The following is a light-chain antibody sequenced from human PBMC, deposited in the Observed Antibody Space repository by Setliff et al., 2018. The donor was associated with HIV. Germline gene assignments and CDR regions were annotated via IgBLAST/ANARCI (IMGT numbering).Light chain of an antibody. J-gene: IGLJ1*01. V-gene: IGLV2-18*02. CDR2: EVS. Sequence: SVLTQPASVSGSPGQSITISCTGTSSDVGSSNRVSWYQQPPGTAPRLMIYEVSSRPSGVPDRFSGSKSGNTASLTISGLQAEDEADYYCSSGTSSSTPYVFGTGTKVTVL. CDR3: SSGTSSSTPYV. CDR1: SSDVGSSNR.